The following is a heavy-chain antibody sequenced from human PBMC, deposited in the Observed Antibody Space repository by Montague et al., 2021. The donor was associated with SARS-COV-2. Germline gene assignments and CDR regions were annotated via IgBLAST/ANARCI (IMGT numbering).Heavy chain of an antibody. Sequence: SETLSLTCTVSGGSISSYYWCWIRQPPAQGLEWIWYIYYSGSTNYNPSLNSRVTISVYTSKNQFSLKLSSVTAADTAVYYCAREVRYYYDSSGPGAFDIWGQGTMVTVSS. CDR3: AREVRYYYDSSGPGAFDI. J-gene: IGHJ3*02. D-gene: IGHD3-22*01. CDR2: IYYSGST. V-gene: IGHV4-59*01. CDR1: GGSISSYY.